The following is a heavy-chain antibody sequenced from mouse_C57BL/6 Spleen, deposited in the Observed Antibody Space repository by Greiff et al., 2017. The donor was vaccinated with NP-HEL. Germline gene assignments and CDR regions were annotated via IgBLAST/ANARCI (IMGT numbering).Heavy chain of an antibody. Sequence: VQLQQSGAELVRPGTSVTVSCKASGYAFTNYLIEWVKQRPGQGLEWIGVINPGSGGTNYNEKFKGKATLTADKSSSTAYMQLRSLTSEDSAVYFCARSGDYYGSSYLDYWGQGTTLTVSS. V-gene: IGHV1-54*01. CDR1: GYAFTNYL. CDR2: INPGSGGT. D-gene: IGHD1-1*01. CDR3: ARSGDYYGSSYLDY. J-gene: IGHJ2*01.